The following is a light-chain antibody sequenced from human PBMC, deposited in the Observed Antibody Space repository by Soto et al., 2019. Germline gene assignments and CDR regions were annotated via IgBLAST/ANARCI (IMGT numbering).Light chain of an antibody. V-gene: IGLV2-14*01. CDR3: SSYTSSGTWV. Sequence: QSALTQPASVSGSPGQSITVSCTGTNSDVGGYNYVSWYQQHPGEVPKLLIYEVTNRPSGVSNRFSASKSVNTASLTISGLQAEDEADYYCSSYTSSGTWVFGGGTKLTVL. J-gene: IGLJ3*02. CDR1: NSDVGGYNY. CDR2: EVT.